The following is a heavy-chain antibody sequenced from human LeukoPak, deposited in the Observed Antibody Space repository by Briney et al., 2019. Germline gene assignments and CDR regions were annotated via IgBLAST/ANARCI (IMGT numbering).Heavy chain of an antibody. CDR1: GFTFSDYY. J-gene: IGHJ4*02. V-gene: IGHV3-11*05. D-gene: IGHD2-2*01. CDR2: INTGSSYT. CDR3: ARGYQLTEY. Sequence: GGSLRLSCAASGFTFSDYYMSWIRQAPGRGLEWVSYINTGSSYTKYADSVRGRFTISRDNARNSLYLQMSSLRAEDTAVYYCARGYQLTEYWGQGTLVTVSS.